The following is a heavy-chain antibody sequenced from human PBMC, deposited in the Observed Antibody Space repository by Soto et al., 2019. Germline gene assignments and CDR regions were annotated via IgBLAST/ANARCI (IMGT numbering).Heavy chain of an antibody. CDR2: INPSGGST. J-gene: IGHJ6*02. V-gene: IGHV1-46*01. D-gene: IGHD6-6*01. CDR3: ALVYSSSSGSYYYGMDV. Sequence: GASVKVSCKASGYTFTSYYMHWVRQAPGQGLEWMGIINPSGGSTSYAQKFQGRVTMTRDTSTSTVYMELSSLRSEDTAVYYCALVYSSSSGSYYYGMDVWGQGTTVTVS. CDR1: GYTFTSYY.